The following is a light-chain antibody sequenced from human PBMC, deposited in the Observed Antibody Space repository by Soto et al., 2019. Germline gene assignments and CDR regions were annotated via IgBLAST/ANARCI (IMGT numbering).Light chain of an antibody. CDR1: SSDVGGYNH. J-gene: IGLJ1*01. CDR3: CSYTGNYAYV. Sequence: QSALTQPRSVSGSPGQSVTISCTGTSSDVGGYNHVSWYQQLPGKAPKLMIYDVRKRPSGVPDRFSGSKSGNTASLTISGLQAEDEADYYCCSYTGNYAYVFGSGTKVTVL. CDR2: DVR. V-gene: IGLV2-11*01.